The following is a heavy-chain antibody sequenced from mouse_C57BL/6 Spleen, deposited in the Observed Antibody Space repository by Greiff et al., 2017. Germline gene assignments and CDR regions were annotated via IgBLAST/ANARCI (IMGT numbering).Heavy chain of an antibody. V-gene: IGHV14-4*01. J-gene: IGHJ3*01. CDR3: TTGTGAY. D-gene: IGHD3-3*01. Sequence: VQLQQSGAELVRPGASVTLSCTASGFNIKDDYMHWVKQRPEQGLEWIGWIDPENGDTEYASKFQGKATITADTSSNTAYLQLSSLTSEDTAVYYCTTGTGAYWGQGTLVTVSA. CDR2: IDPENGDT. CDR1: GFNIKDDY.